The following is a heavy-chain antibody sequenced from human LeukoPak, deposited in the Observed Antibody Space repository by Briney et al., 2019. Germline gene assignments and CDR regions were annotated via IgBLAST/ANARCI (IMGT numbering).Heavy chain of an antibody. J-gene: IGHJ4*02. V-gene: IGHV4-59*01. CDR1: GGSISSYY. Sequence: SETLSLTCTVSGGSISSYYWSWIRQPPGKGLEWIGYNSYSGNTNCNPSLKSRVTISVDTSKNHFSLNLSSVTAADTAVYYCARVGSGSFDYWGQGTLVTVSS. CDR2: NSYSGNT. CDR3: ARVGSGSFDY. D-gene: IGHD1-26*01.